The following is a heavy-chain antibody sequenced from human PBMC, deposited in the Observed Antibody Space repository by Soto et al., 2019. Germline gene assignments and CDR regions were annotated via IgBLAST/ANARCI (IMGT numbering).Heavy chain of an antibody. J-gene: IGHJ6*02. Sequence: QLHLQESGPGLVKPSGTLSLTCDVFGGSISGSDWWTWVRQAPGKGLEWIGEIYHSGGTVYNPSLGGRVTISLDKSNSQFSLKLTSVTAADTAIYYCAKMRVAARPPIGFYGLDVWGQGITVTVSS. CDR1: GGSISGSDW. D-gene: IGHD6-6*01. CDR3: AKMRVAARPPIGFYGLDV. CDR2: IYHSGGT. V-gene: IGHV4-4*02.